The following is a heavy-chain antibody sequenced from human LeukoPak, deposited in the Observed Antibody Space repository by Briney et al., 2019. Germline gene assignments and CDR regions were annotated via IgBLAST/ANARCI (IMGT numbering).Heavy chain of an antibody. J-gene: IGHJ6*02. D-gene: IGHD2-2*01. CDR3: AGPYRVVPAAIQRDYYYYGMDV. CDR1: GYTFTSYG. CDR2: ISAYNGNT. V-gene: IGHV1-18*01. Sequence: ASVKVSCKASGYTFTSYGISWVRQAPGQGLEWMGWISAYNGNTNYAQKLQGRVTMTTDTSTSTAYMELRSLRSDDTAVYYCAGPYRVVPAAIQRDYYYYGMDVWGQGTTVTVTS.